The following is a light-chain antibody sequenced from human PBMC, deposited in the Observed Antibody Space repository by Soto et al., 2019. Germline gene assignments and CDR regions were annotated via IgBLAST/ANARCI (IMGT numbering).Light chain of an antibody. Sequence: QSALTQPASVSGSPGQSITISCTGTSSDVGGYNYVSWYQQHPGKAPTLIISEVTNRPSGVSNRFSGSKSGNTASLTISGLQAEDEADFYCSSYTSSSTLVVFGPGTKVTVL. CDR3: SSYTSSSTLVV. J-gene: IGLJ1*01. CDR2: EVT. V-gene: IGLV2-14*01. CDR1: SSDVGGYNY.